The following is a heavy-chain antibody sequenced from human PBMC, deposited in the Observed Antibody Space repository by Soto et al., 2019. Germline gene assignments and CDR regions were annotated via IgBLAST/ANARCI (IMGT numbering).Heavy chain of an antibody. J-gene: IGHJ4*02. CDR3: ARVTGGSGAYNLYSVDY. CDR2: SYYSGST. Sequence: QVQLQESGPGLVKPSQTLSLTCTVSGGSISSDDYYWSWIRQPPGKALECIGYSYYSGSTDYNPALKSRVTIAVDTSKHQLSVKLNSVTTADTAVYYCARVTGGSGAYNLYSVDYWGQEALVSVSS. D-gene: IGHD2-15*01. CDR1: GGSISSDDYY. V-gene: IGHV4-30-4*08.